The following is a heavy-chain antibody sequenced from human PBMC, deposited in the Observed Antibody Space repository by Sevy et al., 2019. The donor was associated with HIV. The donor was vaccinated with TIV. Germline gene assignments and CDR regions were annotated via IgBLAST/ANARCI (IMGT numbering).Heavy chain of an antibody. CDR3: ARDHVKDGKGGDYYYHAMDV. CDR2: MSGSDDSGGDDTI. Sequence: GESLKISCTASGFTLSDYYISWIRQAPGKGLQWISYMSGSDDSGGDDTIYYADAVKGRFTISRDNAKNSLYLQMSSLRADDTAVYYCARDHVKDGKGGDYYYHAMDVWGRGTTVTVS. J-gene: IGHJ6*02. D-gene: IGHD3-16*01. V-gene: IGHV3-11*01. CDR1: GFTLSDYY.